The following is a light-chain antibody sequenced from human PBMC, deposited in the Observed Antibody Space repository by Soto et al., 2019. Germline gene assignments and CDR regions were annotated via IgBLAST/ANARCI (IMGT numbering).Light chain of an antibody. CDR3: QQYNSYPCT. CDR2: DAS. CDR1: QSIGTW. J-gene: IGKJ1*01. V-gene: IGKV1-5*01. Sequence: DVQVSLYISALSSPLVARDTITCAASQSIGTWSAWYQQKPGKAPKLLIFDASTLERGVPSRFSGSGSGTEFTLTISSLQPDDFATYYCQQYNSYPCTFCQGTKVDIK.